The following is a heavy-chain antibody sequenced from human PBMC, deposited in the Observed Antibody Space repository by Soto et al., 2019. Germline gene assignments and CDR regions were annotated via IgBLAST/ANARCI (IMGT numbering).Heavy chain of an antibody. V-gene: IGHV1-69*01. CDR3: AKYSGSYRSYWYFDL. D-gene: IGHD1-26*01. CDR2: IIPIFGTA. Sequence: QVQLEQSGAEVKKPGSSVKVSCKASGGTFSSYAISWVRQAPGQGLEWMGGIIPIFGTANSAQKFQGRVTITADESTSTAYMELSSLRSEDTAVYYCAKYSGSYRSYWYFDLWGRGTLVTVSS. J-gene: IGHJ2*01. CDR1: GGTFSSYA.